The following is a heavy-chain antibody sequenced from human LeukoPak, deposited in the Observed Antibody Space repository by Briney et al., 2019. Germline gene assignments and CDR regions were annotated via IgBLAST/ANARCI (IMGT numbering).Heavy chain of an antibody. CDR3: AREDNYYGMDV. D-gene: IGHD2-15*01. Sequence: SGGSLRLSCAASGFTIGGFAMTWVRQAPGKGLEWVSSIGSDYKTHYSESVKGRFAISRDNSQSTVFLQMSSLRAEDTAVYYCAREDNYYGMDVWGQGTTVTVSS. CDR1: GFTIGGFA. J-gene: IGHJ6*02. V-gene: IGHV3-23*01. CDR2: IGSDYKT.